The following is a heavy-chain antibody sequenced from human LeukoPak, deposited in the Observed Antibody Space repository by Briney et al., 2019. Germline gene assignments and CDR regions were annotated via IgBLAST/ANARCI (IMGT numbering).Heavy chain of an antibody. CDR1: EFTFSAYA. J-gene: IGHJ4*02. CDR2: VRYGGNIK. D-gene: IGHD3-9*01. V-gene: IGHV3-30*02. Sequence: GGSLRLSCATSEFTFSAYAMHWIRQAPGRGLEWVAFVRYGGNIKYYADSVKGRFTISRDNSKNTLYLQMDSLRPEDTAVYYCTKDLGTEYNIFDYWGQGTLVTVSS. CDR3: TKDLGTEYNIFDY.